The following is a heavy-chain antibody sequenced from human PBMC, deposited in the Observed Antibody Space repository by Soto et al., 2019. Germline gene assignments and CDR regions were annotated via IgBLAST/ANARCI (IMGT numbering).Heavy chain of an antibody. V-gene: IGHV1-3*04. D-gene: IGHD3-22*01. CDR3: ARGDYYDSSGYYDFDY. Sequence: SVKVSSTPSGYTFTSYDIPLVRQAPGQRLEWMGWISTGNGDTRYAQRFQGRLSMVTDTSTSTAYMELRSLRSDDTAVYYCARGDYYDSSGYYDFDYWGQGTLVTVPQ. CDR1: GYTFTSYD. CDR2: ISTGNGDT. J-gene: IGHJ4*02.